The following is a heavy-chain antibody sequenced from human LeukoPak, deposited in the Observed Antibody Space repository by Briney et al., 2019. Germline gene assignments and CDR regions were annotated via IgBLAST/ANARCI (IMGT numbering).Heavy chain of an antibody. Sequence: GRSLRLSCAASGFTFSSYAMHWVRQAPGKGLEWVAVISYDGSNKYYADSVKGRFAISRDNSKNTLYLQMNSLRAEDTAVYYCARNHFRYCSGGSCYPTIDYWGQGTLVTVSS. V-gene: IGHV3-30*09. CDR3: ARNHFRYCSGGSCYPTIDY. CDR1: GFTFSSYA. CDR2: ISYDGSNK. J-gene: IGHJ4*02. D-gene: IGHD2-15*01.